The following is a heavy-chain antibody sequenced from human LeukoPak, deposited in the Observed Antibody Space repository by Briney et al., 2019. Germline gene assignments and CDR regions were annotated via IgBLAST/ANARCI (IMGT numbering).Heavy chain of an antibody. CDR1: GYTLTELS. CDR2: FDPEDGET. J-gene: IGHJ4*02. D-gene: IGHD3-10*01. Sequence: ASVKVSCKVSGYTLTELSMHWVRQAPGKGLEWMGGFDPEDGETIYAQKFQGRVTMTEDTSTDTAYMELSSLRSEDTAVYYCATKTYYYGSGSQSNDYWGQGTLVTVSS. V-gene: IGHV1-24*01. CDR3: ATKTYYYGSGSQSNDY.